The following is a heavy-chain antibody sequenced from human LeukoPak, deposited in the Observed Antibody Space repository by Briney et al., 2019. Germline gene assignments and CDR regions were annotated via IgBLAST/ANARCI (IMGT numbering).Heavy chain of an antibody. D-gene: IGHD5-24*01. CDR1: GFTVSSNY. CDR3: ARGERWLQLDY. V-gene: IGHV3-53*01. J-gene: IGHJ4*02. CDR2: IYSGGGT. Sequence: GGSLRLSCAASGFTVSSNYVSWVRQAPGKGLEWVSVIYSGGGTYYADSVKGRFTISRDNFKNTLYLQMNSLRAEDTAVYYCARGERWLQLDYWGQGTLVTVSS.